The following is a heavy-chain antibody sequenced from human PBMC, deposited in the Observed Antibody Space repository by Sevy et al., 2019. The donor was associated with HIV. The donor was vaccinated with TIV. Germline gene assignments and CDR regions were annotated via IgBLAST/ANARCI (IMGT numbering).Heavy chain of an antibody. D-gene: IGHD1-26*01. CDR2: INPNSGGT. V-gene: IGHV1-2*06. J-gene: IGHJ4*02. CDR3: ARPAGRGSPYYFDY. CDR1: GYTFTGYY. Sequence: ASVKVSCKASGYTFTGYYMHWVRQAPGQGLEWMGRINPNSGGTNYAQKFQGRATMTRDTSISTAYMELSRLRSDDTAVYYCARPAGRGSPYYFDYWGQGTLVTVSS.